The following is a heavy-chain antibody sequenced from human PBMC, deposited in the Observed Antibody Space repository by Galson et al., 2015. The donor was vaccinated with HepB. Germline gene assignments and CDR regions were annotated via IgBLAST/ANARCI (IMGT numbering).Heavy chain of an antibody. CDR1: GFSFSDYT. V-gene: IGHV3-30-3*01. J-gene: IGHJ4*02. CDR2: ILSDGIRK. Sequence: SLRLSCAASGFSFSDYTLHWVRQAPGQGLEWMTYILSDGIRKKYADSVKGRFTVSRDNSRHTLALQMSSLRPEDTAHYYCARGAFDKTLDNWGQGALDTVSS. D-gene: IGHD3-9*01. CDR3: ARGAFDKTLDN.